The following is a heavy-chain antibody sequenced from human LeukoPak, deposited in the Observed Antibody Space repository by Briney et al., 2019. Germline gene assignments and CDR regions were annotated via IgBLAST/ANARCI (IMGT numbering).Heavy chain of an antibody. V-gene: IGHV3-21*01. CDR3: ARAPHNDAFDI. J-gene: IGHJ3*02. Sequence: PGGSLRLSCAAPGFTFNSYSMNWVRQAPGKGLEWVSSISISNGYIYYADSVKGRFTISRGNAKNSLYLQMNSLRAEDTAVYYCARAPHNDAFDIWGQGTMVTVSS. CDR2: ISISNGYI. CDR1: GFTFNSYS.